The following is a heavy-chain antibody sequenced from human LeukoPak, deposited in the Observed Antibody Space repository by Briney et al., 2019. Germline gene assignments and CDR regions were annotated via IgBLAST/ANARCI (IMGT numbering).Heavy chain of an antibody. V-gene: IGHV3-21*04. CDR3: TRRGITMVRGVIYNWFDP. CDR2: ISSSSSYI. CDR1: GFTFSSYS. J-gene: IGHJ5*02. D-gene: IGHD3-10*01. Sequence: GGSLRLSCAASGFTFSSYSMNWVRQAPGKGLEWVSSISSSSSYIYYAVSLKGRFTISRDNAKNSLYLQMNSLKTEDTAVYYCTRRGITMVRGVIYNWFDPWGQGTLVTVSS.